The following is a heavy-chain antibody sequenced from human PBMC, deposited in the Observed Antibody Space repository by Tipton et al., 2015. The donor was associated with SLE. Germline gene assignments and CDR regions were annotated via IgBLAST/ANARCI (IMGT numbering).Heavy chain of an antibody. Sequence: QLVQSGGGVVQPGRSLRLSCAASGFTFSSYGMHWVRQAPGKGLEWVAVIWYEGSNKYYADSVKGRFTISRDNAKNSLYLQMNSLRAEDTAAYYCARVGTMVQGVIIPFDCWGQGTLVTVSS. CDR1: GFTFSSYG. CDR3: ARVGTMVQGVIIPFDC. J-gene: IGHJ4*02. V-gene: IGHV3-33*01. CDR2: IWYEGSNK. D-gene: IGHD3-10*01.